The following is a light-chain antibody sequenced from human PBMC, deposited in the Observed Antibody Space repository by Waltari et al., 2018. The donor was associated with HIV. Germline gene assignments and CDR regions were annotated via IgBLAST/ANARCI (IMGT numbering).Light chain of an antibody. J-gene: IGLJ2*01. V-gene: IGLV3-25*03. CDR2: KDN. CDR3: QSADSGGTWDVV. Sequence: SYELTQLPSVSVSPGQTARITCSGDALAKQYAYWYQQKPGQAPVLMISKDNERPSGTPERFSGSSSGTTVTLTISGVQAEDEADYYCQSADSGGTWDVVFGG. CDR1: ALAKQY.